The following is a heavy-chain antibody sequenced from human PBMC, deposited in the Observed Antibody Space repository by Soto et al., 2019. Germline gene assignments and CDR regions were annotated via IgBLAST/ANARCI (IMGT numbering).Heavy chain of an antibody. D-gene: IGHD6-19*01. J-gene: IGHJ6*02. CDR2: IYPGDSDT. V-gene: IGHV5-51*01. CDR3: ARHRAIAVAGTKYYCYGMDV. Sequence: GESLKISCKGSGYSFTSYWIGWVRQMPGKGLEWLGIIYPGDSDTRYSPSFQGQVTISADKSISTAYLQWSSLKASDTAMYYCARHRAIAVAGTKYYCYGMDVWGQGTTVTVSS. CDR1: GYSFTSYW.